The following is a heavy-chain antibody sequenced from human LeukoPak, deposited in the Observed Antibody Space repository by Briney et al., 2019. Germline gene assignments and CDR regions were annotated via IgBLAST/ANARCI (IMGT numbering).Heavy chain of an antibody. CDR1: GGSISSYY. CDR3: ARDVGGITSGFDY. J-gene: IGHJ4*02. Sequence: SETLSLTCTVSGGSISSYYWSWIRQPPGKGLEWIGYIYYSGSTNYNPSLKSRVTISVDTSKNQFSLKLSSVTAADTAVYYCARDVGGITSGFDYWGQGTLVTVSS. D-gene: IGHD1-26*01. CDR2: IYYSGST. V-gene: IGHV4-59*12.